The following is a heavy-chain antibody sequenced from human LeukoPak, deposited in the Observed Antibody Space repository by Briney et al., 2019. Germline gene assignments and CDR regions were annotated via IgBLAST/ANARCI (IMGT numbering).Heavy chain of an antibody. V-gene: IGHV4-39*07. CDR1: GGSISSSSYY. CDR3: ARDGIAAAGSYFDY. CDR2: IYYSGST. Sequence: SETLSLTCTVSGGSISSSSYYWGWIRQPPGKGLEWIGSIYYSGSTYYNPSLESRVTISVDTSKNQFSLRLSSVTAADTAVYYCARDGIAAAGSYFDYWGQGTLVTVSS. D-gene: IGHD6-13*01. J-gene: IGHJ4*02.